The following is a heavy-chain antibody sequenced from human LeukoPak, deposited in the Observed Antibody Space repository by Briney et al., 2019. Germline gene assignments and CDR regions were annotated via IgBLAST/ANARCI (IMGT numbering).Heavy chain of an antibody. Sequence: PGGSLRLSCAASGFTFSSYAMNWVRQAPGKGLEWVSTISGSDGSTYYADSVKGRFTISRDNSKNTLYLQMNSLRAEDTAVYYCAKSKVVAATMGRFDYRGQGTLVTVSS. CDR3: AKSKVVAATMGRFDY. J-gene: IGHJ4*02. CDR1: GFTFSSYA. D-gene: IGHD2-15*01. CDR2: ISGSDGST. V-gene: IGHV3-23*01.